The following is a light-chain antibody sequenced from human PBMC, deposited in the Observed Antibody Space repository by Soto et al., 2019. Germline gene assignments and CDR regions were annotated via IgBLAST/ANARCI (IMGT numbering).Light chain of an antibody. J-gene: IGKJ2*01. Sequence: DIQMTQSPSTPSASVGDRVTITCRASQSNSSWLAWYQQKPGKAPKLLIYDASSLESGVPSRFSGSGSGTEFTLTISSLQPDDFATYYCQQYNSYHTFGQGTKLEIK. CDR2: DAS. CDR3: QQYNSYHT. V-gene: IGKV1-5*01. CDR1: QSNSSW.